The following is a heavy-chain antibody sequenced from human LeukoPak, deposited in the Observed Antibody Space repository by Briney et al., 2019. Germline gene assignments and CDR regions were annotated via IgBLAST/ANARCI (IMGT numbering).Heavy chain of an antibody. Sequence: SETLSLTCTVSGGSISSYYWSWIRQPPGKGLEWIGCIYYSGSTNYNPSLKSRVTISVDTSKNQFYLKLSPVTAADTAVYYCATLEYYYDSSGYYSPFDYWGQGTLVTVSS. V-gene: IGHV4-59*01. CDR1: GGSISSYY. J-gene: IGHJ4*02. CDR2: IYYSGST. CDR3: ATLEYYYDSSGYYSPFDY. D-gene: IGHD3-22*01.